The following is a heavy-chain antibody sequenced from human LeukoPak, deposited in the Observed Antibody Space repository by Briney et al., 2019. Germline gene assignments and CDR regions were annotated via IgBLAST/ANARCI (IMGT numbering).Heavy chain of an antibody. CDR1: GGSISSYY. D-gene: IGHD1-26*01. J-gene: IGHJ3*02. CDR2: IYTSGST. Sequence: SETLSLTCTVSGGSISSYYWSWIWQPAGKGPEWIGRIYTSGSTNYNPSLKSRVTMSVDTSKNQFSLKLSSVTAADTAVYYCARDRSSGSYQDDAFDIWGQGTMVTVSS. V-gene: IGHV4-4*07. CDR3: ARDRSSGSYQDDAFDI.